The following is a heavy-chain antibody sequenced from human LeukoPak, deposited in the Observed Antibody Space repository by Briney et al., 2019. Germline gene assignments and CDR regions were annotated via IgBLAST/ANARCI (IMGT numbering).Heavy chain of an antibody. D-gene: IGHD1-7*01. CDR3: ATSRTFDY. Sequence: GGSLRLSCAASGSTFNRFAMHWVRQAPGKGLEWVAVISYDGSDKYYADSVKGRFTISRDNAKNSLYLQMNSLRAEDTAVYYCATSRTFDYWGQGTLVTVSS. CDR1: GSTFNRFA. CDR2: ISYDGSDK. V-gene: IGHV3-30*03. J-gene: IGHJ4*02.